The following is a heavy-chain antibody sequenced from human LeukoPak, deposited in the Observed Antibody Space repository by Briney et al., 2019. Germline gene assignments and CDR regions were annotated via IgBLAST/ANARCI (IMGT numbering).Heavy chain of an antibody. J-gene: IGHJ4*02. D-gene: IGHD4/OR15-4a*01. V-gene: IGHV3-9*01. CDR3: ATDRAYAYGGYIDY. CDR2: ISWNSGSI. CDR1: GFTFDDYA. Sequence: GRSLRLSCAASGFTFDDYAMHWVRQAPGKGLELVSGISWNSGSIGYADSVKGRFTISRDDAKNSLYLQMNSLRAEDTAFYYCATDRAYAYGGYIDYWGQGTLVTVSS.